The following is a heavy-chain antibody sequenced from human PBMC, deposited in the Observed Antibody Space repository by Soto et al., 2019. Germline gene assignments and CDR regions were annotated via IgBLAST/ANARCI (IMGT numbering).Heavy chain of an antibody. CDR2: IYTSGST. D-gene: IGHD3-10*01. Sequence: SETLSLTCPVSGGSISSYYRSWIRQPAGKGLEWVGRIYTSGSTNYNPSLKSRVTMSVDTSKNQFSLNLSSVTAAADTAVYYCARDRITLANDAFDIWGQGTMVTVSS. J-gene: IGHJ3*02. V-gene: IGHV4-4*07. CDR1: GGSISSYY. CDR3: ARDRITLANDAFDI.